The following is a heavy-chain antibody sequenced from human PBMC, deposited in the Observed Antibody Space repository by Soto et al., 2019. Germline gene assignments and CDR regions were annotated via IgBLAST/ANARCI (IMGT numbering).Heavy chain of an antibody. CDR2: INSDRSST. J-gene: IGHJ4*02. V-gene: IGHV3-74*01. D-gene: IGHD6-6*01. Sequence: PGGSLRLSCAASGFTFRSYWMQWVRQAPGKGLVWVSWINSDRSSTSYADSVKGRFTISRDNAKNTLYLQMNSLRAEDTAVYYCASGGSSLNFDSWGQGTLVTVSS. CDR3: ASGGSSLNFDS. CDR1: GFTFRSYW.